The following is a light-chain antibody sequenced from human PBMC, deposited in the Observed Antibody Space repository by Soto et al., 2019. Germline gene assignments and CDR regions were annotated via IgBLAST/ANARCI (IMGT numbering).Light chain of an antibody. Sequence: EIVLTQSPGTLSLSPGGRATLSCRASQSLSSTYLAWYQQKPGQAPRLLIYGASNRATGIPDRFSGSGSGTDFTLTISRLEPEDFAVYHCQHYGNSFGQGTKLEIK. CDR3: QHYGNS. J-gene: IGKJ2*01. CDR1: QSLSSTY. CDR2: GAS. V-gene: IGKV3-20*01.